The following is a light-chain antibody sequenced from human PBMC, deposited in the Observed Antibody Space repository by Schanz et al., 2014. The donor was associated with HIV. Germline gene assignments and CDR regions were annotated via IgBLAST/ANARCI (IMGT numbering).Light chain of an antibody. V-gene: IGLV2-14*03. J-gene: IGLJ3*02. CDR2: DVS. CDR3: CSYAGNTTWV. CDR1: SSDVGGYNY. Sequence: QFALTQPASVSGSPGQSVTISCTGTSSDVGGYNYVSWYQQHPGKAPKLMIYDVSNRPSGVSNRFSGSKSGNTASLTISGLRAEDEADYHCCSYAGNTTWVFGGGTKLTVL.